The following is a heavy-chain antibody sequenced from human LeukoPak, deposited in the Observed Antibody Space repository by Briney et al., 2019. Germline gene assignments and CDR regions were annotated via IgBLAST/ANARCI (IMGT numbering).Heavy chain of an antibody. D-gene: IGHD2-2*01. CDR1: GGSISSSSYY. Sequence: PSETLSLTCTVSGGSISSSSYYWGWIRQPPGKGLEWIGSIYYSGSTYYNPSLKSRVTISVDTSKNQFSLKLSSVTAADTAVYYCEGGIVVVPAAIPDAFDIWGQGTMVTVSS. CDR3: EGGIVVVPAAIPDAFDI. CDR2: IYYSGST. V-gene: IGHV4-39*01. J-gene: IGHJ3*02.